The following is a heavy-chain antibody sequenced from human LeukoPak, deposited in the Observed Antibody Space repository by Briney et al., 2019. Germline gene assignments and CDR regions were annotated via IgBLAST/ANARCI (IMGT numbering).Heavy chain of an antibody. Sequence: PSETLSLTCTVSGGSISSSTYYWGWIRQPPGKGLEWIGSITYSGSTYYNPSLKSRVTISVDTSKNQFSLKLSSVTAADTAVYYCAKTSEIQLWPSYVDYWGQGTLVTVSS. J-gene: IGHJ4*02. CDR1: GGSISSSTYY. V-gene: IGHV4-39*07. CDR2: ITYSGST. CDR3: AKTSEIQLWPSYVDY. D-gene: IGHD5-18*01.